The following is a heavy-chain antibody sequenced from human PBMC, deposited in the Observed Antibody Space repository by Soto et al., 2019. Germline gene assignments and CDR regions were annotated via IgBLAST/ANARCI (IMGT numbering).Heavy chain of an antibody. Sequence: GGSLRLSCAASGFTFDDYTMHWVRQAPGKGLEWVSLISWDGGSTYYADSVKGRFTISRDNSKNSLYLQMNSLRTEDTALYYCAKDIVVVGATIGFDYWGQGTLVTVSS. CDR3: AKDIVVVGATIGFDY. D-gene: IGHD1-26*01. CDR2: ISWDGGST. V-gene: IGHV3-43*01. CDR1: GFTFDDYT. J-gene: IGHJ4*02.